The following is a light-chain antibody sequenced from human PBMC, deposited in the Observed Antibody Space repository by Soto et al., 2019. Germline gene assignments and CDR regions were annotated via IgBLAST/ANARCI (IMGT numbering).Light chain of an antibody. Sequence: QSALTQPPSVSGSPGQSVTISCTGTSSDIGNYNRVSWYQQPPDTAPKLMIYEVTNRPSGVSNRFSGSKSGNTASLTISGLQAEDEADYYCSSYTSSSLWVFGGGTKLTVL. J-gene: IGLJ3*02. CDR2: EVT. CDR1: SSDIGNYNR. V-gene: IGLV2-18*02. CDR3: SSYTSSSLWV.